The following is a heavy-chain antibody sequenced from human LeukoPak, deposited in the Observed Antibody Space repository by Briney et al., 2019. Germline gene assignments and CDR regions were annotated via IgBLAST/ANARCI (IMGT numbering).Heavy chain of an antibody. V-gene: IGHV3-66*01. CDR2: IYSGGST. D-gene: IGHD2-2*01. CDR1: GFTVSSNY. Sequence: GGSLRLSCAASGFTVSSNYMSWGRQAPVKGLEWVSVIYSGGSTYYADSVKGRFTISRDNSKNTLYLQMNSLRAEDTAVYYCAKDGVVPAASVLYYFDYWGQGTLVTVSS. CDR3: AKDGVVPAASVLYYFDY. J-gene: IGHJ4*02.